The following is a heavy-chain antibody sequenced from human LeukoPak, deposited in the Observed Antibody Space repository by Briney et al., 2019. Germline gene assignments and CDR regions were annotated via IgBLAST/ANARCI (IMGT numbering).Heavy chain of an antibody. D-gene: IGHD4-17*01. Sequence: SSETLSLTCAVYGGSFSGYYWSWIRQPPGKGLEWIGEINHSGSTNYNPSLKSRVTISVDTSKNQFSLKLSSVTAADTAVYYCARTPTVTTWVDYWGQGTLVTVSS. CDR2: INHSGST. V-gene: IGHV4-34*01. J-gene: IGHJ4*02. CDR1: GGSFSGYY. CDR3: ARTPTVTTWVDY.